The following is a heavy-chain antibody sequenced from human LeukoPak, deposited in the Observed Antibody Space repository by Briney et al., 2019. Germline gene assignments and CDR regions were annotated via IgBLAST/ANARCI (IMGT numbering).Heavy chain of an antibody. V-gene: IGHV7-4-1*02. J-gene: IGHJ4*02. CDR3: ARVTGIAAAGTPSDY. Sequence: PGRSLRLSCAASGFTFSSYAMNWVRQAPGQGLEWMGWINTNTGNPTYAQGFTGRFVFSLDTSVSTAYLQISSLKAEDTAVYYCARVTGIAAAGTPSDYWGQGTLVTVSS. CDR1: GFTFSSYA. D-gene: IGHD6-13*01. CDR2: INTNTGNP.